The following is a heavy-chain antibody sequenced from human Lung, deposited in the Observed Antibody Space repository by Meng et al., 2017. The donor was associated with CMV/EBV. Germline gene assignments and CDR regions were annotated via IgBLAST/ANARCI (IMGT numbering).Heavy chain of an antibody. V-gene: IGHV3-23*01. J-gene: IGHJ4*01. CDR3: AKDIFRWAFDY. CDR2: IEGNNDNT. D-gene: IGHD1-26*01. CDR1: GFSLSHNA. Sequence: EVDLFAAGGGLVQPGGSLRLSCAASGFSLSHNAMSWVRQAPGKGLEWVSAIEGNNDNTHYADSVKGRFAISRDASTNTLYLQMNNLRAEDTAIYYCAKDIFRWAFDYWGHGTLVTASS.